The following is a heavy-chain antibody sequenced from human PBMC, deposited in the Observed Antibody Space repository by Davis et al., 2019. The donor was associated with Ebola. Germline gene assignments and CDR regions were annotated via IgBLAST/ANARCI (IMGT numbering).Heavy chain of an antibody. CDR1: GGSFSAYY. D-gene: IGHD6-19*01. Sequence: SEPLSLTFAVYGGSFSAYYWSWIRQPPGKGLEWIGEINHSGSTNYNPSLKSRVTISVDTSKNQFSLKLSYVTAADTAVYYCASGGWQWLVKDAFDIWGQGTMVTDSS. J-gene: IGHJ3*02. CDR3: ASGGWQWLVKDAFDI. CDR2: INHSGST. V-gene: IGHV4-34*01.